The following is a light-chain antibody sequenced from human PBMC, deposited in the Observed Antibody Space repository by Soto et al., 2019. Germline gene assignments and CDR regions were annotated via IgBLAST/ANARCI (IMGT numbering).Light chain of an antibody. CDR3: QQSYSTPRT. CDR2: AAS. V-gene: IGKV1-39*01. CDR1: QSISNY. J-gene: IGKJ1*01. Sequence: DIQMTQSPSSLSASVRDRVTITCRASQSISNYLNWYQQKPGKAPKLLMFAASSLQSGVPSRFSGGGSGTEFTLTISSLQPEDFATYYCQQSYSTPRTFGQGTKVEIK.